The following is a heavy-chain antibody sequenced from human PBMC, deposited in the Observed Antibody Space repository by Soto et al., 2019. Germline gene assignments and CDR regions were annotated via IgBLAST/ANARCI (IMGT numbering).Heavy chain of an antibody. CDR1: GGSVSNYY. CDR3: ARDRDRHSSGLPSFDH. V-gene: IGHV4-59*02. D-gene: IGHD3-22*01. Sequence: SETLSLTCSVSGGSVSNYYWRWVRQPPGKRLEWIGYIYYTGTHDYNPSLRGRATISVDTSKDQFSLKLTSVTAADTAVYYCARDRDRHSSGLPSFDHWGQGILVTVSS. J-gene: IGHJ5*02. CDR2: IYYTGTH.